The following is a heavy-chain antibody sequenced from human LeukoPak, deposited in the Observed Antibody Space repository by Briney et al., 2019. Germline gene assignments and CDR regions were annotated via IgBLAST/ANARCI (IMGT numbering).Heavy chain of an antibody. CDR1: GGTFSSYA. CDR2: IIPIFGTA. D-gene: IGHD1-1*01. V-gene: IGHV1-69*05. Sequence: GASVKVSCKASGGTFSSYAISWVRQAPGQGLEWMGGIIPIFGTANYAQKFQGRVTITTDESTSTAYMELSSLRSEDTAVYYCAREGEGKPGPIDYWGQGTLVTVSS. CDR3: AREGEGKPGPIDY. J-gene: IGHJ4*02.